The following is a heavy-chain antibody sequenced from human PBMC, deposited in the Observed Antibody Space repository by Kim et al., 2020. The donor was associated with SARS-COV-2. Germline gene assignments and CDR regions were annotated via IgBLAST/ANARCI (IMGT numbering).Heavy chain of an antibody. J-gene: IGHJ6*02. V-gene: IGHV4-34*01. CDR3: ARRRGPDIVVVPAAPTSYYYGMDV. D-gene: IGHD2-2*01. Sequence: SETLSLTCAVYGGSFSGYYWSWIRQPPGKGLEWIGEINHSGSTNYNPSLKSRVTISVDTSKNQFSLKLSSVTAADTAVYYCARRRGPDIVVVPAAPTSYYYGMDVWGQGTTVTVSS. CDR2: INHSGST. CDR1: GGSFSGYY.